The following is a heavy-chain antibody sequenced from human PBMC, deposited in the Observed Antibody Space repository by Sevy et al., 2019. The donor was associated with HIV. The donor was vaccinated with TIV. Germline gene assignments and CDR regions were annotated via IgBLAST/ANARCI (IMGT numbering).Heavy chain of an antibody. CDR2: ISSSGSTI. V-gene: IGHV3-11*01. D-gene: IGHD3-10*01. CDR3: AREGSSMVRGVVFDY. Sequence: GGSLRLSCAASGFTFSDYYMSWIRQAPGKGLEWVSYISSSGSTIYYADSVKGRFTISRDNAKNSRYLQMNSLRAEDTAVYYCAREGSSMVRGVVFDYWGQGTLVTVSS. J-gene: IGHJ4*02. CDR1: GFTFSDYY.